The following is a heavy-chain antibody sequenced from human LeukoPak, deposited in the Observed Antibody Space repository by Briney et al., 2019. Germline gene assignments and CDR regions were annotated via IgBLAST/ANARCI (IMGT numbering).Heavy chain of an antibody. J-gene: IGHJ4*02. V-gene: IGHV3-23*01. D-gene: IGHD3-10*01. CDR1: GFTFSSYA. CDR3: AKEYALLWFGELLEALDY. Sequence: GGSLRLSCAASGFTFSSYAMSWVRQAPGKGLEWVSGISGSGDTTYYADSVKVRFTISRDNSKNTLYLQMNSLRAEDTAVYYGAKEYALLWFGELLEALDYWGQGTLVTVSS. CDR2: ISGSGDTT.